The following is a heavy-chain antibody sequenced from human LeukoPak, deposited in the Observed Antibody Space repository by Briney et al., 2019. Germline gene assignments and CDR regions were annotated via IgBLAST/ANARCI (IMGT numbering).Heavy chain of an antibody. CDR2: IYTSGST. CDR1: GGSISSYY. J-gene: IGHJ3*02. D-gene: IGHD3-3*01. V-gene: IGHV4-4*07. CDR3: AREGFVRAFDI. Sequence: SETLSLTCTVSGGSISSYYWTWIRQLAGKGLEWIGRIYTSGSTNYNPSLKSRVTMSVDTSKNQFSLSLSSVTAADTAVYYCAREGFVRAFDIWGQGTMVTVSS.